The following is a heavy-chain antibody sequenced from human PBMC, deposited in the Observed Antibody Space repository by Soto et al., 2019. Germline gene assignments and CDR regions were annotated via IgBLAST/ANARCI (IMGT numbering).Heavy chain of an antibody. D-gene: IGHD5-12*01. V-gene: IGHV1-69*13. CDR1: GCTFSSYA. CDR3: ASLRFAYYFDY. J-gene: IGHJ4*02. CDR2: IIPIFGTA. Sequence: ASVKVSCKASGCTFSSYAISWVRQAPGQGLEWMGGIIPIFGTANYAQKFQGRVTITADESTSTAYMELSSLRSEDTAVYYCASLRFAYYFDYWGQGTLVTVSS.